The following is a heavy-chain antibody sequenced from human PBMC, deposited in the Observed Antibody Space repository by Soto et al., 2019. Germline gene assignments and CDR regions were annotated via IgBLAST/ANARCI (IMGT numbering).Heavy chain of an antibody. CDR1: GFTFSSYA. D-gene: IGHD4-17*01. Sequence: EVQLLESGGGLVQPGGSLRLSCAASGFTFSSYAMSWVRQAPGKGLEWVSAISGSGGSTYYADSVKGRFTISRDNSKNTLYLQMNSLRAEDTAVYYCAKDLNSYGDFVGDGFDYWGQGTLVTVSS. CDR3: AKDLNSYGDFVGDGFDY. J-gene: IGHJ4*02. V-gene: IGHV3-23*01. CDR2: ISGSGGST.